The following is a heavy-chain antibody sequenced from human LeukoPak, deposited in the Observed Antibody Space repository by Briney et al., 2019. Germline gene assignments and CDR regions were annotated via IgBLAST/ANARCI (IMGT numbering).Heavy chain of an antibody. CDR2: INPNSGGT. CDR1: GYTFTGYY. CDR3: ALAYCGGDCYLWS. Sequence: EASVKVSCKASGYTFTGYYMHWVRQAPGQGLEWMGWINPNSGGTNYAQKFQGMVTMTRDTSISTAYMELSRLISDDTAVYYCALAYCGGDCYLWSWGQGTLVTVSS. D-gene: IGHD2-21*02. J-gene: IGHJ5*02. V-gene: IGHV1-2*02.